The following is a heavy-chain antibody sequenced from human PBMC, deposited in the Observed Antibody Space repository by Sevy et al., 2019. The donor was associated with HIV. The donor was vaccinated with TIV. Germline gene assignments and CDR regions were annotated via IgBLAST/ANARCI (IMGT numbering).Heavy chain of an antibody. Sequence: GGSLRLSCAASGFTFSSYAMHWVRQAPGKGLEWVAVISYDGSNKYYADSVKGRFTISRDNSKITLYLQMNSLRAEDTAVYYCAREKVAGTTVIWFDPWGQGTLVTVSS. D-gene: IGHD1-7*01. J-gene: IGHJ5*02. CDR2: ISYDGSNK. CDR3: AREKVAGTTVIWFDP. CDR1: GFTFSSYA. V-gene: IGHV3-30-3*01.